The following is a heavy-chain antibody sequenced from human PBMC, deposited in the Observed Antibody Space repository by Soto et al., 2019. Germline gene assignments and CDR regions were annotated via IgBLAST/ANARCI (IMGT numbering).Heavy chain of an antibody. CDR3: ARDLGHFDRGVSYFDY. V-gene: IGHV3-33*01. CDR1: GFTFSNYG. Sequence: QVQLVESGGGVVQPGRSLRLSCTTSGFTFSNYGFHWARQAPGKGLEWVAVIWYDGSNKYYTESVKGRFTISRDDSKNTLYLQMNSLRAEDTAVYYCARDLGHFDRGVSYFDYWGQGTLVTVSS. J-gene: IGHJ4*02. CDR2: IWYDGSNK. D-gene: IGHD1-26*01.